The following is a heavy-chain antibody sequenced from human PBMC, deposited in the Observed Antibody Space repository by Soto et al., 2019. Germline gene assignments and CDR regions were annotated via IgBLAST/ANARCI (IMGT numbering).Heavy chain of an antibody. Sequence: GGSLRLSCAASGFTFSTYTMSWVRQAPGKGLEWVSAITNSGATTFYADSVKGRYTISRDNSENTLYLQMNSLTADDTAVYYCAKASGLIGPHSEWGQGTLVTVSS. J-gene: IGHJ4*02. CDR1: GFTFSTYT. CDR2: ITNSGATT. V-gene: IGHV3-23*01. D-gene: IGHD1-26*01. CDR3: AKASGLIGPHSE.